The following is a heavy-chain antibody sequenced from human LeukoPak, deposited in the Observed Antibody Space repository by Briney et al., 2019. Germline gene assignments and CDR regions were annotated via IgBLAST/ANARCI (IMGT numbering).Heavy chain of an antibody. CDR2: IYYSGST. CDR1: GGSISSGGYS. Sequence: SETLSLTCTVSGGSISSGGYSWSWIRQHPGKGLEWIGYIYYSGSTYYNPSLKSRVTISVDTSKNQFSLKLSSVTAADTAVYYCARDGKMDYYGMDVWGQGTTVTVSS. J-gene: IGHJ6*02. V-gene: IGHV4-31*03. D-gene: IGHD5-24*01. CDR3: ARDGKMDYYGMDV.